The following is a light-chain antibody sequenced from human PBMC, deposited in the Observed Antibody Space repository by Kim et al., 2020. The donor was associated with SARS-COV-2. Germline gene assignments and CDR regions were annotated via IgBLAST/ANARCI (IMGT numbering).Light chain of an antibody. J-gene: IGKJ1*01. V-gene: IGKV3-20*01. CDR3: QQYDSSPWT. Sequence: EIVLTQSPGTLSLSPGERATLSCRASQSVSSSYLAWYQQKPGQAPRLLMYGASSRATGIPDRFSGSGSGTDFTLTIGRLEPEDFAVYYCQQYDSSPWTFGQGTKVEIK. CDR2: GAS. CDR1: QSVSSSY.